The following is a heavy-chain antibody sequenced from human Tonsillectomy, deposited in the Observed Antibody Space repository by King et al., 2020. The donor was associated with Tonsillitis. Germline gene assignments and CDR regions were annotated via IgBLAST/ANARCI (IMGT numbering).Heavy chain of an antibody. CDR2: ISYDGSNK. CDR3: ARGYSSSGYRGGRSEYFQH. Sequence: VQLVQSGGGVVQPGRSLRLSCAASGFTFSSYAMHWVRQAPGKGLEWVAVISYDGSNKYYADSVKGRFTISRDNSKNTLYLQMNSLRAEDTAVYYCARGYSSSGYRGGRSEYFQHWGQGTLVTVSS. D-gene: IGHD6-13*01. V-gene: IGHV3-30*01. J-gene: IGHJ1*01. CDR1: GFTFSSYA.